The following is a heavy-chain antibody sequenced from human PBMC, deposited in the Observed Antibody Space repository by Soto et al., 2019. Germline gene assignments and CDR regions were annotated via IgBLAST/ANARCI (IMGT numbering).Heavy chain of an antibody. CDR2: IYYSVST. V-gene: IGHV4-61*01. J-gene: IGHJ4*02. Sequence: QVQLQESGPGLVKPSETLSLTCTVSGGSVSSGSYYWSWIRQPPGKGLEWIGYIYYSVSTNYNPSLMSRVTISVDTSKNQFSLKVSSVTAADTAVYYCASYSSGWYDVIYWGQGTLVTVSS. D-gene: IGHD6-19*01. CDR1: GGSVSSGSYY. CDR3: ASYSSGWYDVIY.